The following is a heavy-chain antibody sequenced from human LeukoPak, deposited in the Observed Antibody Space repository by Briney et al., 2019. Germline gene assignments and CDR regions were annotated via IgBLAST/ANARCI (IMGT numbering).Heavy chain of an antibody. V-gene: IGHV1-2*02. CDR2: ISPSNGAT. CDR1: GYTFTSYY. J-gene: IGHJ4*02. D-gene: IGHD1-7*01. CDR3: VEENFRFDY. Sequence: ASVKVSCKASGYTFTSYYMHWVRQAPGQGLEWMGWISPSNGATKYAQKFQGRVTLTTDTSISTAYMELSRLTSDDTAVFYCVEENFRFDYWGQGTLVTVSS.